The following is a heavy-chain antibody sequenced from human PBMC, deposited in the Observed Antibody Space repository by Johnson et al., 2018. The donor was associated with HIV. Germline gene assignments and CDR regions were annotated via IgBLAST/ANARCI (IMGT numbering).Heavy chain of an antibody. J-gene: IGHJ3*02. D-gene: IGHD4/OR15-4a*01. CDR1: GFTFSSYA. CDR3: ARVGANFDAFDI. CDR2: ISYDGGNK. V-gene: IGHV3-30-3*01. Sequence: QVQLVESGGGVVQPGRSLRLSCAASGFTFSSYAMHWVRQAPGKGLEWVAVISYDGGNKYYAASVKGRFTISRDHSKNSLFLQMNSLRAEDTAVYYCARVGANFDAFDIWGQGTMVTVSS.